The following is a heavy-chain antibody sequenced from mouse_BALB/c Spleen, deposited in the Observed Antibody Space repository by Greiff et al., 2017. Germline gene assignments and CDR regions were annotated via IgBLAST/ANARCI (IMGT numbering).Heavy chain of an antibody. Sequence: EVKLMESGPGLVKPSQSLSLTCTVTGYSITSDYAWNWIRQFPGNKLEWMGYISYSGSTSYNPSLKSRISITRDTSKNQFFLQLNSVTTEDTATYYCAMARATAMDYWGQGTSVTVSS. CDR1: GYSITSDYA. CDR2: ISYSGST. J-gene: IGHJ4*01. V-gene: IGHV3-2*02. D-gene: IGHD3-1*01. CDR3: AMARATAMDY.